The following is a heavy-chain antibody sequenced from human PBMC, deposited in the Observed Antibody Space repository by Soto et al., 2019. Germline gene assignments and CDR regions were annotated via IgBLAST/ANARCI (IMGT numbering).Heavy chain of an antibody. J-gene: IGHJ1*01. Sequence: GGSLRLSCAASGFTFSSYGMHWVRQAPGKGLEWVAVISYDGSNKYYADSVKGRFTISRDNSKNTLYLQMNSLRAEDTAVYYCAKDNAGTTAYFQHWGQGTLVTVSS. CDR1: GFTFSSYG. V-gene: IGHV3-30*18. CDR2: ISYDGSNK. CDR3: AKDNAGTTAYFQH. D-gene: IGHD1-7*01.